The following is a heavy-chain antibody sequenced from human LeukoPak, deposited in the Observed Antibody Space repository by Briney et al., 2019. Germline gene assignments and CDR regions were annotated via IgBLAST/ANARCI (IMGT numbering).Heavy chain of an antibody. D-gene: IGHD3-16*01. J-gene: IGHJ5*02. CDR1: GGTFSSYA. Sequence: SVKVSCTASGGTFSSYAISWVRQAPGQGLEWMGGIIPIFGTANYAQKFQGRVTMTRDTSISTAYMELSRLRSDDTAVYYCARDAFGCLDPWGQGTLVTVSS. CDR2: IIPIFGTA. V-gene: IGHV1-69*05. CDR3: ARDAFGCLDP.